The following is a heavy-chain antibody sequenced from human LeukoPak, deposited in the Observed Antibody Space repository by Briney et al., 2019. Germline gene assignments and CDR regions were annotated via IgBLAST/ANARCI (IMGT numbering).Heavy chain of an antibody. J-gene: IGHJ4*02. CDR1: GFTFGSYG. CDR2: ISYDGSNK. CDR3: AKGHYDILTGSLDY. V-gene: IGHV3-30*18. Sequence: PGGSLRLSCAASGFTFGSYGMHWVRQAPGKGLEWVAVISYDGSNKYYADSVKGRFTISRDNSKNTLYLQMNSLRAEDTAVYYCAKGHYDILTGSLDYWGQGTLVTVSS. D-gene: IGHD3-9*01.